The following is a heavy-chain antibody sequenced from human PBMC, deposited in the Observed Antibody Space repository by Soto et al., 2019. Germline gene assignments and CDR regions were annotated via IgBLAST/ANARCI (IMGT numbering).Heavy chain of an antibody. CDR1: GFTFSNFA. Sequence: QVQLMESGGGVVQPGRSLRLSCAASGFTFSNFAMHWVRRAPGKGLERVAIISYDGSKKYYGDSVKARFTISRDNSKNPLYLQMNSLRAEDTAIYYCARDVAGKNWFDPWGQGTQVTVSS. J-gene: IGHJ5*02. D-gene: IGHD6-19*01. V-gene: IGHV3-30-3*01. CDR2: ISYDGSKK. CDR3: ARDVAGKNWFDP.